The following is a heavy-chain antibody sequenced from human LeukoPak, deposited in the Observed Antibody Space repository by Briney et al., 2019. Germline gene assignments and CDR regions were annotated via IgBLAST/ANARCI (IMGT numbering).Heavy chain of an antibody. CDR3: AGQYCSSTSCYDLDY. J-gene: IGHJ4*02. D-gene: IGHD2-2*01. CDR1: GGSISSYY. CDR2: IYTSGST. Sequence: SETLSLTCTVSGGSISSYYWSWIRQPAGKGLEWIGRIYTSGSTNYNPSLKSRVTMSVDTSKNQFSLKLSSVTAADTAVYCCAGQYCSSTSCYDLDYWGQGTLVTVSS. V-gene: IGHV4-4*07.